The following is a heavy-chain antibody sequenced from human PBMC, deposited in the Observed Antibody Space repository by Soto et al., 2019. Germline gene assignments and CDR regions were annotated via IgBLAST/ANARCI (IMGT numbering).Heavy chain of an antibody. Sequence: PGGSLRLSCAASGFTFSSYGRHWVRQAPGKGLEWVAVTAYDGSNKYYADSVKGRFTISRDNSKNTLYLQMTSLIAEHTAVYYCANLEWKLLPPFDYWGQGTLVTVSS. CDR3: ANLEWKLLPPFDY. CDR2: TAYDGSNK. V-gene: IGHV3-30*18. CDR1: GFTFSSYG. D-gene: IGHD1-26*01. J-gene: IGHJ4*02.